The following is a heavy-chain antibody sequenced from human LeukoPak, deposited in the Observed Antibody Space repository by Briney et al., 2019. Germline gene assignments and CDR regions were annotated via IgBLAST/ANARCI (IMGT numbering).Heavy chain of an antibody. CDR3: ARDSSPWYYYDRSGSNGFDP. Sequence: GGSLRLSCVASGFTLSNYAMQWVRQAQGKGLEYVSSLSSTGGITYYADSVKGRFTISRDTSKNTLYLQMGSLRSEDMAVYYCARDSSPWYYYDRSGSNGFDPWGQGTLVTVSS. D-gene: IGHD3-22*01. J-gene: IGHJ5*02. CDR2: LSSTGGIT. V-gene: IGHV3-64*02. CDR1: GFTLSNYA.